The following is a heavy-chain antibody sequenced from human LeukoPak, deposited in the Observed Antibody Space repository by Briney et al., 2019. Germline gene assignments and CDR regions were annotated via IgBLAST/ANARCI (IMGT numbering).Heavy chain of an antibody. Sequence: GGSLRLSCAASGFAFSTYAMSWVRQAPGKGLEWVSTIYYSGGKTYSADSVKGRFTISRDNSKNTLYLQMNSLRAEDTAVYYCAKSPGYCSSTSCYGSFDYWGQGTLVTVSS. CDR3: AKSPGYCSSTSCYGSFDY. CDR2: IYYSGGKT. J-gene: IGHJ4*02. CDR1: GFAFSTYA. D-gene: IGHD2-2*01. V-gene: IGHV3-23*01.